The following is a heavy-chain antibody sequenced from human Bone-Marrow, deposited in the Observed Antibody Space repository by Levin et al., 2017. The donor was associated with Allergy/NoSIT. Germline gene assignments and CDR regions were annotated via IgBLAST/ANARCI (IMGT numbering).Heavy chain of an antibody. CDR2: VDHSGST. J-gene: IGHJ5*01. Sequence: SQTLSLTCAVSGGSFSGYRWTWIRQPPGKGLEWIGEVDHSGSTNHNRSLRSRVSTSVDVSRKQFSLRLSSVTAADTAIYFCARGQRYFGSGSYHNWFDSWGQGTLVTVSS. V-gene: IGHV4-34*01. D-gene: IGHD3-10*01. CDR1: GGSFSGYR. CDR3: ARGQRYFGSGSYHNWFDS.